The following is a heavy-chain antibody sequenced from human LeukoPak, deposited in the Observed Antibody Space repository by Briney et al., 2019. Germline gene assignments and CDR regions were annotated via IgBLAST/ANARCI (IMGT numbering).Heavy chain of an antibody. Sequence: PGGSLRLSCAASGFTFSSYGMHWVRQAPGKGLEWVAFIRYDGSNKYYADSVKGRFTISRDNSKNTLYLQMNSLRSEDTAVYSCAKESLGSGISYGSYFDCWGQGTLVTVSS. CDR1: GFTFSSYG. D-gene: IGHD1-26*01. CDR2: IRYDGSNK. J-gene: IGHJ4*02. V-gene: IGHV3-30*02. CDR3: AKESLGSGISYGSYFDC.